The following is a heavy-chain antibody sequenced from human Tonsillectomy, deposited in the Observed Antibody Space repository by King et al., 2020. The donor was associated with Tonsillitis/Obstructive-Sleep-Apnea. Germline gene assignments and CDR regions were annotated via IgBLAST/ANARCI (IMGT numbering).Heavy chain of an antibody. CDR1: GGSISSYY. Sequence: QLQESGPGLVKPSETLSLTCTVSGGSISSYYWSWIRQPPGKGLEWIGYIYYSGSTKYNPSLKSRVTISVDTSKNQFSLKLSSVTAADTAVYYCAREALDAFDVWGQGTMVIVSS. CDR3: AREALDAFDV. CDR2: IYYSGST. V-gene: IGHV4-59*01. J-gene: IGHJ3*01.